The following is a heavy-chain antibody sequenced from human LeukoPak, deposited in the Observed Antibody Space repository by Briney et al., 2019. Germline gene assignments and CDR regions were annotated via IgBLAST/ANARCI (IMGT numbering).Heavy chain of an antibody. CDR2: INPSGGST. CDR1: GYTFTSYY. CDR3: ARNGADCSGGSCYSRAMGY. V-gene: IGHV1-46*01. Sequence: ASVKVSCKASGYTFTSYYMHWVRQAPGQGREWMGIINPSGGSTSYAQKFQGRVTMTRDTSTSTVYMELSSLRSEDTAVYYCARNGADCSGGSCYSRAMGYWGQGTLVTVSS. J-gene: IGHJ4*02. D-gene: IGHD2-15*01.